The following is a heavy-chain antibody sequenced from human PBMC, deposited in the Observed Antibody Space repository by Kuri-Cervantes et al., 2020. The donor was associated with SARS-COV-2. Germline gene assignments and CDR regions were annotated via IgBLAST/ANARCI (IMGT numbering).Heavy chain of an antibody. CDR1: GFPFDDYV. D-gene: IGHD5-12*01. Sequence: SLKISCAASGFPFDDYVMHWVRQAPGKGLEWVSGISWNSGNIGYADSVKGRFTISRDNAKNSLYLQMNSLRAEDMALYYCAKLVATNDVFDIRGQGTMVTVSS. V-gene: IGHV3-9*03. CDR2: ISWNSGNI. J-gene: IGHJ3*02. CDR3: AKLVATNDVFDI.